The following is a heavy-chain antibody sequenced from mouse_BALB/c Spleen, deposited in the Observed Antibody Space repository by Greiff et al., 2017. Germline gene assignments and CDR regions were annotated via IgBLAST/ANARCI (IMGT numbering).Heavy chain of an antibody. D-gene: IGHD1-1*01. J-gene: IGHJ3*01. Sequence: EVQLVESGPGLVKPSQSLSLTCTVTGYSITSDYAWTWIRQFPGNQLEWMGYISYSGSTSYNPSLKSRISITRDTSKNQFFLQLNSVTTEDTATYYCARGSGYYYGSPWFAYWGQGTLVTVSA. CDR1: GYSITSDYA. V-gene: IGHV3-2*02. CDR2: ISYSGST. CDR3: ARGSGYYYGSPWFAY.